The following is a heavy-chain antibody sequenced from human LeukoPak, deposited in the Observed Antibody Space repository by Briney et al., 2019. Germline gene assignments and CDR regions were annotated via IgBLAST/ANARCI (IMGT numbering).Heavy chain of an antibody. CDR1: GGSFSGYY. CDR3: ARARVPIAAAGTGWFDP. J-gene: IGHJ5*02. V-gene: IGHV4-34*01. D-gene: IGHD6-13*01. Sequence: SETLSLTCAVYGGSFSGYYWSWIRQPPGKGLEWIGEINHSGSTNYNPSLKSRVTISVDTSKNQFSLKLSSVTAADTAVYYCARARVPIAAAGTGWFDPWGQGTLVTVSS. CDR2: INHSGST.